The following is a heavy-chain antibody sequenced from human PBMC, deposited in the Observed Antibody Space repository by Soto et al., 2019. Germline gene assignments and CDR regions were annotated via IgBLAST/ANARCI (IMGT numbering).Heavy chain of an antibody. V-gene: IGHV3-11*05. D-gene: IGHD6-13*01. CDR2: ISSSSSYT. CDR3: ARTIAAAGGRRYFDL. CDR1: GFTFSDYY. Sequence: QVQLVESGGGLVKPGGSLRLSCAASGFTFSDYYMSWIRQAPGKGLEWVSYISSSSSYTNYADSVKGRFTISRDNAKNSLYLQMNSLRDEDTAVYHCARTIAAAGGRRYFDLWGCGTLVTVSS. J-gene: IGHJ2*01.